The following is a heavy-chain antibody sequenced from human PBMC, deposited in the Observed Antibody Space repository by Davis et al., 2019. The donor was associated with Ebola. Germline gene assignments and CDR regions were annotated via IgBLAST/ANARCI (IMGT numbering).Heavy chain of an antibody. CDR1: GYTFTSYG. CDR2: ISAYNGNT. J-gene: IGHJ4*02. CDR3: ARDRGMITFGGVID. V-gene: IGHV1-18*01. D-gene: IGHD3-16*02. Sequence: ASVKVSCKASGYTFTSYGISWVRQAPGQGLEWMGWISAYNGNTNYAQKLQGRVTMTTDTSTSTAYMELRSLRSEDTAVYYCARDRGMITFGGVIDWGQGTLVTVSS.